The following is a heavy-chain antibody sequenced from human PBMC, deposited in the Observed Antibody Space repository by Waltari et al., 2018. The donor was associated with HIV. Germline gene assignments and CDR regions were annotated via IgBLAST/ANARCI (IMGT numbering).Heavy chain of an antibody. Sequence: EVQLLESGGALVQPGGSLRLSCGVSGFMFSTYAMSWVRPAPGRGLAWVSGIRGSGNSTYYADSAKGRFTISRDNSQNMLYLRMNSLRVEDTAVYYCAKDLLGCCSGGSCYDYWGQGTLVTVSS. CDR1: GFMFSTYA. CDR2: IRGSGNST. CDR3: AKDLLGCCSGGSCYDY. V-gene: IGHV3-23*01. J-gene: IGHJ4*02. D-gene: IGHD2-15*01.